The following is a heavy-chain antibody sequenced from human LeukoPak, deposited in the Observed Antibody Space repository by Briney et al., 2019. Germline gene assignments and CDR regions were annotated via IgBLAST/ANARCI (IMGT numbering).Heavy chain of an antibody. J-gene: IGHJ3*02. CDR1: GGSVSSGSYY. CDR3: ARVRSGSGSYYKLGHAFDI. CDR2: IYYSGST. Sequence: PSETLSLTCTVSGGSVSSGSYYWSWIRQPPGKGLEWIGYIYYSGSTNYNPSLKSRVTISVDTSKNQFSLKLSSVTAADTAVYYCARVRSGSGSYYKLGHAFDIWGQGTMVTVSS. D-gene: IGHD3-10*01. V-gene: IGHV4-61*01.